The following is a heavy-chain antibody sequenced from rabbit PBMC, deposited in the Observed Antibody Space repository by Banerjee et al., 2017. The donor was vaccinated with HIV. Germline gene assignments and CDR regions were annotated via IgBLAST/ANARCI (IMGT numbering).Heavy chain of an antibody. Sequence: QEQLEESGGDLVKPGASLTLTCTASGFSFSSSYYMCWVRQAPGKGLEWIACIYAGSSGSTYYASWAKGRFTISKASSTTVTLQMTSLTAADTATYFCARSYDDYGDYYNLWGPGTLVTVS. V-gene: IGHV1S45*01. CDR3: ARSYDDYGDYYNL. CDR1: GFSFSSSYY. CDR2: IYAGSSGST. D-gene: IGHD2-1*01. J-gene: IGHJ4*01.